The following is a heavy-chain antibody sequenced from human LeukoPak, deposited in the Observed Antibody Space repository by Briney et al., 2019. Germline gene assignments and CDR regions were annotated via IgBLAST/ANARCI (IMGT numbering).Heavy chain of an antibody. D-gene: IGHD3-10*01. CDR3: ARDLSFGAPHNWFDP. J-gene: IGHJ5*02. Sequence: GGSLRLSCVASGFTFNNNWMHWVRQAPGKGLVWVSRINNDGSATSYADSVKGRFTISRDNAKNTLYLQMNNLRAEDTAVYYCARDLSFGAPHNWFDPWGQGTLVTVSS. V-gene: IGHV3-74*01. CDR1: GFTFNNNW. CDR2: INNDGSAT.